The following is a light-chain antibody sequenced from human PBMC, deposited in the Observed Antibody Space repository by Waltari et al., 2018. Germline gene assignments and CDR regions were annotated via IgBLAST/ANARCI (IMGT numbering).Light chain of an antibody. V-gene: IGKV3-20*01. CDR3: QQYGDSPLT. CDR2: DAS. CDR1: QTVNSNY. J-gene: IGKJ4*01. Sequence: IVLTQSPGTVSLSPGESVTLSCRASQTVNSNYLAWYQRKPGQAPMRLIYDASARATGVSARFSGSGSGTDFTLTINRLEPEDFAVYYCQQYGDSPLTFGGGTTVEIK.